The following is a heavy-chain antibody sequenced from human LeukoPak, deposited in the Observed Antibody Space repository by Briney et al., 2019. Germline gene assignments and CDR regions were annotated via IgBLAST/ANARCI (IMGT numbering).Heavy chain of an antibody. J-gene: IGHJ4*02. CDR2: ISSSSSYI. CDR1: GFTFRSNT. Sequence: PGGSLRLSCAASGFTFRSNTMNWVRRAPGKGLEWVSSISSSSSYIYYADSVRGRFTISRDNAKNSLYLQMNSLSAEDTAVYYCARDQCSSTSCYCAYWGQGTLVTVSS. D-gene: IGHD2-2*01. CDR3: ARDQCSSTSCYCAY. V-gene: IGHV3-21*01.